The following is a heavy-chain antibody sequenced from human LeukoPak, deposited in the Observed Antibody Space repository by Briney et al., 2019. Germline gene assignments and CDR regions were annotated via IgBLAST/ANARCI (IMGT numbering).Heavy chain of an antibody. Sequence: ASVKVSCKASGYTFTTYDINWVRQVTGQGLEWMGWMNPNSGNTGYAQKIQGRVTMSRNTSINTAYMELSSLRSEDTAVYYCARGPSRDYGSGSSWFDPWGQGTLVTVSS. CDR2: MNPNSGNT. CDR1: GYTFTTYD. CDR3: ARGPSRDYGSGSSWFDP. V-gene: IGHV1-8*01. J-gene: IGHJ5*02. D-gene: IGHD3-10*01.